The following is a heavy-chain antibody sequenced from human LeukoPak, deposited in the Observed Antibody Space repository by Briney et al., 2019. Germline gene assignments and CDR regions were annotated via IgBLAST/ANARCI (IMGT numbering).Heavy chain of an antibody. CDR2: ITYDGSIQ. Sequence: PGGSLRLSCAASGFTFSSYGIHWVRQAPGKGLEWVSVITYDGSIQYYADSVKGRFTISRDNSKNTLFLQMNSLRVEDTAVYYCAKYLAPVTTAIDHWGRGTLVTVSS. CDR1: GFTFSSYG. J-gene: IGHJ5*02. D-gene: IGHD4-17*01. CDR3: AKYLAPVTTAIDH. V-gene: IGHV3-30*18.